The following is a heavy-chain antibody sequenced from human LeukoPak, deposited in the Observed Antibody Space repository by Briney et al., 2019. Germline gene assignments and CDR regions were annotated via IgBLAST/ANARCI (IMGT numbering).Heavy chain of an antibody. D-gene: IGHD3-10*01. Sequence: SETLPVTCTVSGGSINSYYWSWIRQPAGEGGEWIGRIYATGITNSNPSLKSQVIMSVDTSKNQFSLTLPSVTAADTAVYYRAREMWFGDPGRSDFDYWGQGNLVTVSS. CDR3: AREMWFGDPGRSDFDY. CDR2: IYATGIT. CDR1: GGSINSYY. J-gene: IGHJ4*02. V-gene: IGHV4-4*07.